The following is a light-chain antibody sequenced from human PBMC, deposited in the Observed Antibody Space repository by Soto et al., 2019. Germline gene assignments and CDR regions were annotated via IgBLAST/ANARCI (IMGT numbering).Light chain of an antibody. J-gene: IGKJ3*01. CDR2: DAS. Sequence: DIQMTQSPSSLSASVGDRVTITCQASQDISNYLNWYQQKPGKAPKLQIYDASNLETGVPSRFSGSGSGTDFTFTISRLQPEDIATYYGQQYDNLPVTFGPGTKVDIK. CDR3: QQYDNLPVT. V-gene: IGKV1-33*01. CDR1: QDISNY.